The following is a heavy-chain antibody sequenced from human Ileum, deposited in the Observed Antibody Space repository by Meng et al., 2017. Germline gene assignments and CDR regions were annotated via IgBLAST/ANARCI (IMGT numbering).Heavy chain of an antibody. CDR2: VYYSGST. J-gene: IGHJ3*01. CDR3: ARDYIVVETVHGAYDV. CDR1: GDSISSASSYY. V-gene: IGHV4-39*07. D-gene: IGHD2-21*02. Sequence: ESLKISCFVSGDSISSASSYYWAWIRQPPGKGLEWIGSVYYSGSTFYNPSLKSRVTISVDTSKNQFSLKMRSVTAADTAVYYCARDYIVVETVHGAYDVWGRGATVTVSS.